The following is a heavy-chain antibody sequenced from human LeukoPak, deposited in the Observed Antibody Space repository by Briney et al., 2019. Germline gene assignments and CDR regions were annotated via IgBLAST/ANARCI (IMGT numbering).Heavy chain of an antibody. CDR1: GGSMSGFY. J-gene: IGHJ4*02. CDR2: IYYSGST. D-gene: IGHD1-26*01. Sequence: SETLSLTCTVSGGSMSGFYWSWIRQPPGKGLEWIGYIYYSGSTKYNPSLQSRVTISVDTSKNQFSLKLRSVTAADTAIYYCSRESGAFCPFGYWGQGTLVIVPP. V-gene: IGHV4-59*01. CDR3: SRESGAFCPFGY.